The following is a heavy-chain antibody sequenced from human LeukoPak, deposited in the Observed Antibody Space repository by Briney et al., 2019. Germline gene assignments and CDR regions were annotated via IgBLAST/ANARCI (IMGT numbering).Heavy chain of an antibody. Sequence: GGSLRLSCAASGFTFSSYSMNWVRQAPGKGLEWVSSISSSSSYIYYADSVKGRSTISRDNAKNSLYLQMNSLRAEDTAVYYCARDPGYCNGGSCYFNWGQGTLVTVSS. V-gene: IGHV3-21*01. D-gene: IGHD2-15*01. J-gene: IGHJ4*02. CDR2: ISSSSSYI. CDR1: GFTFSSYS. CDR3: ARDPGYCNGGSCYFN.